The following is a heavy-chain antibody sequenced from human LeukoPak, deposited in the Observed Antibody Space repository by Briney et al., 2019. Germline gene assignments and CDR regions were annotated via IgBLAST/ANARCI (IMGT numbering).Heavy chain of an antibody. CDR2: INWNGGST. J-gene: IGHJ4*02. D-gene: IGHD3-22*01. Sequence: GGSLRLSCAASGFTFDDYGMSWVRQAPGKGLEWVSGINWNGGSTGYADSVKGRFTISRDNAKNSLYLQMNSLRAEDTAVYYCARGHGGYYYDSSGPVDYWGQGTLVTVSS. CDR3: ARGHGGYYYDSSGPVDY. CDR1: GFTFDDYG. V-gene: IGHV3-20*04.